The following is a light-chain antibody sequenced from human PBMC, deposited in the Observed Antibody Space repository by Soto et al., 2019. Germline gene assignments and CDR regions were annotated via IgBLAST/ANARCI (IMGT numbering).Light chain of an antibody. CDR1: SSDVGGYNY. J-gene: IGLJ2*01. CDR2: DVT. Sequence: QSALTQPASVSGSPGQSITISCTGTSSDVGGYNYVSWYQHHPGQAPKLMIYDVTNWPSGVSNRFSGSKSGNTASLTISGLQAEDEADYYCSSYTSSRTPGVVFGGGTKLTV. CDR3: SSYTSSRTPGVV. V-gene: IGLV2-14*03.